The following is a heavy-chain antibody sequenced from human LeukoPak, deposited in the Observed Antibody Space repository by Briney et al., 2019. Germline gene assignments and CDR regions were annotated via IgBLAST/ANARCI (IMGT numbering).Heavy chain of an antibody. J-gene: IGHJ6*02. CDR1: GGSISGYY. V-gene: IGHV4-34*01. CDR2: INHSGST. Sequence: PSETLSLTCTVSGGSISGYYWSWIRQPPGKGQEWIGEINHSGSTNYNPSLKSRVTLSVDTSKNQFSLKLSSVTAADTAVYYCARGGILQHLYGMDVWGQGTTVTVSS. CDR3: ARGGILQHLYGMDV. D-gene: IGHD5-18*01.